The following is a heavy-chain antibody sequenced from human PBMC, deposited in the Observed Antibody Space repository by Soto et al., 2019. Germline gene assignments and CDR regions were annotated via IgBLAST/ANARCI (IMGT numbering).Heavy chain of an antibody. CDR2: IYYSGST. CDR1: DGSLSSICYY. Sequence: SKTVALTSTVSDGSLSSICYYWGWIRQPPGKGLEWIGNIYYSGSTYYNPSLKSRVTMSVDTSKNQFSLKLSSVTAADTAVYYCASSEWFPPWGQGTMVT. D-gene: IGHD3-3*01. V-gene: IGHV4-39*01. J-gene: IGHJ3*01. CDR3: ASSEWFPP.